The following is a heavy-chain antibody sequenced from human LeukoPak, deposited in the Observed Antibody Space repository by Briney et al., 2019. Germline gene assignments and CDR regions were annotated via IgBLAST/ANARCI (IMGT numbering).Heavy chain of an antibody. V-gene: IGHV3-23*01. CDR3: AKAGRGGAITMVRGVKGDYYYMDV. CDR1: GFTFSSYG. D-gene: IGHD3-10*01. CDR2: ISGSGGRT. J-gene: IGHJ6*03. Sequence: PGGSLRLSCGASGFTFSSYGMSWVRQAPGKGLEWVSAISGSGGRTYYADSAKGRFTISRDNSKNTLYLQMNSLRAEDTAVYYCAKAGRGGAITMVRGVKGDYYYMDVWGKGTTVTISS.